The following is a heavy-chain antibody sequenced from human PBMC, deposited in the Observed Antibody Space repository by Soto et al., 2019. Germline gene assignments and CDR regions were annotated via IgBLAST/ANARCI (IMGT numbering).Heavy chain of an antibody. CDR3: ARDLTSVSGS. CDR1: GGTFSRHS. Sequence: QVQMVQSGAEVKKPGSSARVSCKVSGGTFSRHSISWVRQAPGQGLEWMGGIIPIFDATQYAQKFQGRLTIDTYEPTTTFHMDLSGLIPTDAAIYDRARDLTSVSGSWGQGTLVTVSS. CDR2: IIPIFDAT. V-gene: IGHV1-69*01. D-gene: IGHD5-12*01. J-gene: IGHJ4*02.